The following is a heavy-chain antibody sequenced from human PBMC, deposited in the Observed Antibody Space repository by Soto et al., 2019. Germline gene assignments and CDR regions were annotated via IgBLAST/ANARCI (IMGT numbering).Heavy chain of an antibody. D-gene: IGHD2-21*02. CDR3: AHSRCGGDCLQSYSSHYYYGMDV. J-gene: IGHJ6*02. CDR2: IYWDDDK. Sequence: QITLKESGPTRVKPTQTLTLTCTFSGFSLSTSGVGVGWIRQPPGKALERLALIYWDDDKRYSPSLKSRLTITKDTSKNQVVLTMTNMDPVDTATYYCAHSRCGGDCLQSYSSHYYYGMDVWGQGTTVTVSS. V-gene: IGHV2-5*02. CDR1: GFSLSTSGVG.